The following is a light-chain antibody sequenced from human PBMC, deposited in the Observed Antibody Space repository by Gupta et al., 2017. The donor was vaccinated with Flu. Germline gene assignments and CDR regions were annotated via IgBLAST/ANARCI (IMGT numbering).Light chain of an antibody. CDR3: SSYTSSSTYV. CDR1: SSDVGGYNY. J-gene: IGLJ1*01. Sequence: QSALTQPASVSGRPGRSIIISCPGTSSDVGGYNYVSRYQQRPGKAPKLMIYEVSNRASGVSNRFSGSKSGNTASLTISELQAEDEADYYCSSYTSSSTYVFGTGTKVTVL. V-gene: IGLV2-14*01. CDR2: EVS.